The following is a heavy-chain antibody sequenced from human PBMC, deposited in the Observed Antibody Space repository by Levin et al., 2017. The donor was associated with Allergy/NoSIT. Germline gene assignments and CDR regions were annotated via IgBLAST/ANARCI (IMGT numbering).Heavy chain of an antibody. CDR1: GFTFSNVW. D-gene: IGHD2-21*02. V-gene: IGHV3-15*01. CDR2: IKSETAGGTI. Sequence: PGGSLRLSCAASGFTFSNVWMHWVRQAPGKGLEWVGRIKSETAGGTIDYAAPVKGRFFISRDDSKSALFLQMNSLTTEDTAVYYCATDRPFCSGGDCYNAFDVWGQGTTVTLSS. CDR3: ATDRPFCSGGDCYNAFDV. J-gene: IGHJ3*01.